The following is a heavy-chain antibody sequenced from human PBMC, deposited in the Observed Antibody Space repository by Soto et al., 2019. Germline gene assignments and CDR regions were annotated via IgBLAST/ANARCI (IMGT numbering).Heavy chain of an antibody. CDR3: ARGPTYYDILTGYLVPNNYYGMDV. Sequence: ASVKVSCKAFGYTFTGYYMHWVRQAPGQGLEWMGWINPNSGGTNYAQKFQGWVTMTRDTSISTAYMELSRLRSDDTAVYYRARGPTYYDILTGYLVPNNYYGMDVWGQGTTVTVSS. J-gene: IGHJ6*02. CDR2: INPNSGGT. D-gene: IGHD3-9*01. CDR1: GYTFTGYY. V-gene: IGHV1-2*04.